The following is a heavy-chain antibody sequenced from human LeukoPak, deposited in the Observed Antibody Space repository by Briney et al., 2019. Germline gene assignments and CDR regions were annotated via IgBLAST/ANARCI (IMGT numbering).Heavy chain of an antibody. Sequence: PGGSLSLSCSAFPFNSNNLLMRCAGQARGRGLEWVANIKRDGSQLHHLDHVTGHFTISRDNAKNSLYLQMNSLRAEDTAVYYCAEDPGFNSALWGRGTLVTVSS. D-gene: IGHD6-25*01. CDR1: PFNSNNLL. V-gene: IGHV3-7*01. CDR2: IKRDGSQL. CDR3: AEDPGFNSAL. J-gene: IGHJ4*02.